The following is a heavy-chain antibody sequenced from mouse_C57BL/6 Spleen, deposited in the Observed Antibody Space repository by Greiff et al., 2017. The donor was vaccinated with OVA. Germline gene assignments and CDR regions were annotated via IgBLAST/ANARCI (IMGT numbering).Heavy chain of an antibody. CDR2: ISYDGSN. J-gene: IGHJ4*01. D-gene: IGHD2-3*01. CDR3: ARVDGYPMDY. CDR1: GYSITSGYY. Sequence: EVKLVESGPGLVKPSQSLSLTCSVTGYSITSGYYWNWIRQFPGNKLEWMGYISYDGSNNYNPSLKNRISITRDTSKNQFFLKLNSVTTEDTATYYCARVDGYPMDYWGQGTSVTVSS. V-gene: IGHV3-6*01.